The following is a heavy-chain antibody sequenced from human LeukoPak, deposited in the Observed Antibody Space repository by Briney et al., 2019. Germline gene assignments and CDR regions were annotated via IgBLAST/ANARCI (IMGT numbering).Heavy chain of an antibody. J-gene: IGHJ5*02. Sequence: SETLSRTCTVAGGSSTIHDWSCIRQPPGKGLEWIGYIYDGRNTNYNPSLKSRVTISADTSKNQFSLQLRSVTAADTAVYYCARAGWGDDSWSGPTINWVDPWGQGTLITVSS. CDR3: ARAGWGDDSWSGPTINWVDP. D-gene: IGHD3-3*01. CDR2: IYDGRNT. CDR1: GGSSTIHD. V-gene: IGHV4-59*11.